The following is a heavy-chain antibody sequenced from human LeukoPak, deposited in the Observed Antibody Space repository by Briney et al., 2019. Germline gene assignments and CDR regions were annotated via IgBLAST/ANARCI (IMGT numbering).Heavy chain of an antibody. D-gene: IGHD4-17*01. CDR3: ARGDYPYYFDY. CDR1: GYTFTSYY. CDR2: INPGGGST. Sequence: ASVKVSCKASGYTFTSYYMHWVRQAPGQGLEWMGIINPGGGSTSYAQKFQGRVTMTRDMSTSTVYMELSNLRSEDTAVYYCARGDYPYYFDYWGQGTLVTVSS. J-gene: IGHJ4*02. V-gene: IGHV1-46*01.